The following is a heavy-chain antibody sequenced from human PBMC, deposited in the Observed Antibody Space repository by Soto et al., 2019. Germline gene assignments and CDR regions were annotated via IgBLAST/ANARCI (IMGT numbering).Heavy chain of an antibody. V-gene: IGHV1-3*01. CDR1: GNTFTSYA. J-gene: IGHJ4*02. D-gene: IGHD3-10*01. CDR3: ARDYYGSGSSQY. CDR2: INAGNGNT. Sequence: ASVKVSCKASGNTFTSYAMHWVRQAPGQRLEWMGWINAGNGNTKYSQKFQGRVTITRDTSASTAYMELSSLRSEDTAVYYCARDYYGSGSSQYWGQGTLVTVSS.